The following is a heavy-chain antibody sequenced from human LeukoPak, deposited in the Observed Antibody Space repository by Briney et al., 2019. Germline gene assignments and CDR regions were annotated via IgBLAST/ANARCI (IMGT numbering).Heavy chain of an antibody. CDR2: IYYNGNT. D-gene: IGHD5-24*01. Sequence: SETLSLTCTVSGGSISNYYWSWIRQPPGKGLEWIGYIYYNGNTNYNPSLKSRVTVSVDTSKNQFSLKLSSVTAADTAVYYCARHQSEDGNNPCPLDNWGQGTLVTVSS. J-gene: IGHJ4*02. CDR1: GGSISNYY. CDR3: ARHQSEDGNNPCPLDN. V-gene: IGHV4-59*08.